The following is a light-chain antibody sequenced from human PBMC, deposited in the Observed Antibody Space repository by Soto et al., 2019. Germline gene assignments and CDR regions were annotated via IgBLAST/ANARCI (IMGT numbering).Light chain of an antibody. Sequence: QSALTQPASVSGSPGQSITISCTGASGDVGGYDYVSWYQQHPGKAPKLMIYDVSNRPSGVSNRFSGSKSGNTASLTISGLQAEDEADYYCCSCSGSSPLYVFGTGTKLTVL. CDR3: CSCSGSSPLYV. V-gene: IGLV2-14*03. J-gene: IGLJ1*01. CDR1: SGDVGGYDY. CDR2: DVS.